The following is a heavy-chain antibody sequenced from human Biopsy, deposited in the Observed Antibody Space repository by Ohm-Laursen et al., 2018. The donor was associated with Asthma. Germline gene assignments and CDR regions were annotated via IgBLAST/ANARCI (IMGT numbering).Heavy chain of an antibody. J-gene: IGHJ6*02. D-gene: IGHD5-12*01. CDR3: ARGYSGYDRIQYYCNGMDV. CDR1: GYSLTDLS. CDR2: IMTVFGTT. Sequence: SPVKVSCKLSGYSLTDLSMHWVRQAPGQGLEWLGGIMTVFGTTNYAQKFQGSVTITADESTSTCYMELRSLTSEDTAVYFCARGYSGYDRIQYYCNGMDVWGQGTTVTVS. V-gene: IGHV1-69*01.